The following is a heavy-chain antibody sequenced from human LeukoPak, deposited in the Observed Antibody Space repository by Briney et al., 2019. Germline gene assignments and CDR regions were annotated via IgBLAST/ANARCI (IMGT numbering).Heavy chain of an antibody. V-gene: IGHV4-34*01. D-gene: IGHD3-10*01. Sequence: PSETLSLTCAVYGGSFSGYYWSWIRQPPGKGLEWIGEINHSGSTNYNPSLKSRVTISVDTSKNQFSLKLSSVTAADTAVYYCARYYGSGFLYYYMDVWGKGTTVTVSS. CDR1: GGSFSGYY. CDR3: ARYYGSGFLYYYMDV. CDR2: INHSGST. J-gene: IGHJ6*03.